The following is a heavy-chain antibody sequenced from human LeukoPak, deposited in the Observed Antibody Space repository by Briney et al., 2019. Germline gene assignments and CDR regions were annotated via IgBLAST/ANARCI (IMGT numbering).Heavy chain of an antibody. V-gene: IGHV4-34*01. J-gene: IGHJ5*02. D-gene: IGHD3-10*01. Sequence: PSETLSLTCAVYGGSFSGYYWSWIRQPPGKGLEWIGEIKHSGSTNYNTFLKSRVTMSVDTSKNQFSPKLSSVTAADTAVYYCARRITMVRGKNWFDPWGQGTLVTVSS. CDR2: IKHSGST. CDR1: GGSFSGYY. CDR3: ARRITMVRGKNWFDP.